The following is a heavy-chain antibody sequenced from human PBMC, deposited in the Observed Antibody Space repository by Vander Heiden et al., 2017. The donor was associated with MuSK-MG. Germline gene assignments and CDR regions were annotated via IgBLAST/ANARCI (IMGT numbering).Heavy chain of an antibody. CDR1: GYTFSSYG. V-gene: IGHV1-18*04. J-gene: IGHJ4*02. D-gene: IGHD5-18*01. CDR3: ATTLRTSYRYGPFDY. Sequence: QVQLVQSGAEVKKPGASVKVSCKASGYTFSSYGISWVRQAPGQGLEWMGWISAYNGNSNYAQKRQGRVTMTTDTSTSTAYMELRSLRSEDTAVYYCATTLRTSYRYGPFDYWGQGTLVTVSS. CDR2: ISAYNGNS.